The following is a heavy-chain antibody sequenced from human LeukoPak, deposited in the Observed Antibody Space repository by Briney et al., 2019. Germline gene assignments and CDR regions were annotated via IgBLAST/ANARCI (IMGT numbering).Heavy chain of an antibody. CDR3: ASPRSGVRIFGELSY. V-gene: IGHV4-39*01. Sequence: PSETLSLTCTVSGGSISSSSYYWGWIRQPPGKGLEWIGSIYYSGSTYYNPSLKSRVTISVDRSKNQSSLKLSSVTAADTAVFYCASPRSGVRIFGELSYWGQGTLVTVSS. D-gene: IGHD3-10*01. CDR1: GGSISSSSYY. CDR2: IYYSGST. J-gene: IGHJ4*02.